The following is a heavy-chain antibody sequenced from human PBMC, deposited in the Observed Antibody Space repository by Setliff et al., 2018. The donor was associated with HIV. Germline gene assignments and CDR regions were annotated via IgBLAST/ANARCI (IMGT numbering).Heavy chain of an antibody. Sequence: PGGSLRLSCAASGFTFSSYEMNWVRQAPGKGLEWVSYISSSGTPIYYADSVKGRFTISRDNAKNSLYLQMNSLRAEDTAVYYCARILVGGTRAFDVWGQGTMVTVSS. CDR1: GFTFSSYE. J-gene: IGHJ3*01. CDR3: ARILVGGTRAFDV. V-gene: IGHV3-48*03. D-gene: IGHD1-26*01. CDR2: ISSSGTPI.